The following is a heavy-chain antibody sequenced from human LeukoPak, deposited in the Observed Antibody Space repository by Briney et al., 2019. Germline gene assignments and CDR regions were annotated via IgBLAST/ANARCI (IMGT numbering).Heavy chain of an antibody. J-gene: IGHJ4*02. D-gene: IGHD3-16*01. V-gene: IGHV1-2*04. CDR3: ARGEAILYLGELRPIDY. CDR1: GYTFIGYY. CDR2: INPNTGGT. Sequence: ASVNVSCKASGYTFIGYYMHWVRQAPGRGLEWMGWINPNTGGTNYAQKFQGWVTMTRDTSISTAYMELSRLTSDDTAVYYCARGEAILYLGELRPIDYWGQGTLVTVSP.